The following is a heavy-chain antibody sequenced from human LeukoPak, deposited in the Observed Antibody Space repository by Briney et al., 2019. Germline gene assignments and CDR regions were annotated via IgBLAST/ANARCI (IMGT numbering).Heavy chain of an antibody. J-gene: IGHJ4*02. CDR2: ISFEGSNK. D-gene: IGHD3-10*02. CDR3: AKDSPGVRGGPDY. CDR1: GFTFSSSG. Sequence: PGRSLRLSCAASGFTFSSSGMHWVRQAPGKGLEWVAFISFEGSNKYYADSVKGRFTLSRDYSRNTLSLQMDSLRGEDTAVYYCAKDSPGVRGGPDYWGQGTLVTVSS. V-gene: IGHV3-30*18.